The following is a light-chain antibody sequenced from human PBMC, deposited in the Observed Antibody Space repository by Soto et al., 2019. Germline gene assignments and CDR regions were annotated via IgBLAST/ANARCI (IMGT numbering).Light chain of an antibody. CDR1: SSNIGSKT. V-gene: IGLV1-44*01. CDR3: SAWDASMNGDV. Sequence: QSVLIQPPSAPGTPGHRLTISCSGSSSNIGSKTVNWYQQLPGTAPKLLIYSNYQRPSGVPDRFSGSKTGTSASLAISGLQSEDEADYYCSAWDASMNGDVFETGTKVTVL. J-gene: IGLJ1*01. CDR2: SNY.